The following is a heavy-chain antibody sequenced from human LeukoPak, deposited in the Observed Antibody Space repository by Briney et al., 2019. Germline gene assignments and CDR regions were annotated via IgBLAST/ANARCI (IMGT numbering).Heavy chain of an antibody. CDR3: ACAGSGSCYGVYPYYFDY. CDR1: GGSFSGYY. CDR2: INHSGST. Sequence: SETLSLTCAVYGGSFSGYYWSWIRQPPGKGLEWIGEINHSGSTNYNPSLKSRVTISVDTSKNQFSLKLSSVTAADTAVYYCACAGSGSCYGVYPYYFDYWGQGTLVTVSS. V-gene: IGHV4-34*01. J-gene: IGHJ4*02. D-gene: IGHD3-10*01.